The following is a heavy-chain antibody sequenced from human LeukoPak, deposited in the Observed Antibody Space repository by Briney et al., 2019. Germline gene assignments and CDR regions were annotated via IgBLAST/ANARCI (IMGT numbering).Heavy chain of an antibody. CDR3: ARIGMRSARFDY. Sequence: PSETLSLTCTVSGGSISSGSYYWRWLRQPAGTGLDGFGRIYTSGSTNYNPSPESRVTISVDTSKNQFSLKLISVTAADTAVYYCARIGMRSARFDYWGQGTLVTVSS. V-gene: IGHV4-61*02. D-gene: IGHD3-3*01. CDR2: IYTSGST. CDR1: GGSISSGSYY. J-gene: IGHJ4*02.